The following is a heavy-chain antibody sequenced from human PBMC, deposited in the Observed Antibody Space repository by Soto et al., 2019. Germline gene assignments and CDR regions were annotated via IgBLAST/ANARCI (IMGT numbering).Heavy chain of an antibody. Sequence: SVKVSCKASGCTFSSYAISWVRQAPGQGLEWMGGIIPIFGTANYAQKFQGRVTITADESTSTAYMELSSLRSEDTAVYYCARGLWFGELLQYYFDYWGQGTLVTVSS. V-gene: IGHV1-69*13. J-gene: IGHJ4*02. CDR1: GCTFSSYA. CDR3: ARGLWFGELLQYYFDY. CDR2: IIPIFGTA. D-gene: IGHD3-10*01.